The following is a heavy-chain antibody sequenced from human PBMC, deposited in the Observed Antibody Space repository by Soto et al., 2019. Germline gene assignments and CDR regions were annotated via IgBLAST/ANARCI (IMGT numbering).Heavy chain of an antibody. V-gene: IGHV1-18*01. Sequence: GASVKVSCKASGYTFTSYGISWVRQAPGQGLEWMGWISAYNGNTNYAQKLQGRVTMTTDTSTSTAYMELRSLRSDDTAVYYCARGSSSGWYEDAFDICGQGSMVTVSS. J-gene: IGHJ3*02. D-gene: IGHD6-19*01. CDR2: ISAYNGNT. CDR3: ARGSSSGWYEDAFDI. CDR1: GYTFTSYG.